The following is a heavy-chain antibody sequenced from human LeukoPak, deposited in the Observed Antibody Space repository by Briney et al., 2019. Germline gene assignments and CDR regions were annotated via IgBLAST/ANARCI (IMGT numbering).Heavy chain of an antibody. Sequence: SQTLSLTCAISGDSVSSNSAAWNWFRQSPSRGLEWLGRTYYRSKWYNDYAVSVKSRITINPDTSRNQFSLQLNSVTPEDTAVYYCARRIETATGTLVDYWGQGTLVTVSS. J-gene: IGHJ4*02. CDR1: GDSVSSNSAA. D-gene: IGHD1-7*01. CDR3: ARRIETATGTLVDY. V-gene: IGHV6-1*01. CDR2: TYYRSKWYN.